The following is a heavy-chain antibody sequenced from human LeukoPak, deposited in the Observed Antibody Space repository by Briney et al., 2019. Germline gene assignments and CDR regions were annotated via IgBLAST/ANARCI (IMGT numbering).Heavy chain of an antibody. J-gene: IGHJ4*02. CDR1: GGSFSGYY. D-gene: IGHD2-2*01. V-gene: IGHV4-34*01. CDR3: ARRSARYQLLPFDY. CDR2: INHSWST. Sequence: SETLSLTCAAYGGSFSGYYWSWIRQPPGKGLEWIGEINHSWSTNYNPFLKSRVTISVDTSKNQFSLKLSSVTAAGTAVYYCARRSARYQLLPFDYWGQGTLVTVSS.